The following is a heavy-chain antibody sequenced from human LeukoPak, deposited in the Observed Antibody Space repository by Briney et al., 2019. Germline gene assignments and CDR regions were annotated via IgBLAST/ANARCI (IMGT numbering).Heavy chain of an antibody. J-gene: IGHJ5*02. CDR2: INPSGGST. D-gene: IGHD2-2*01. Sequence: EASVKVSCKASGYTFTSYYMHWVRQAPGQGLEWMGIINPSGGSTSYAQKFQGRVTMTTDTSTSTAYMELRSLRSDDTAVYYCARVGCSSTSCQAPQTYNWFDPWGQGTLVTVSS. V-gene: IGHV1-46*01. CDR1: GYTFTSYY. CDR3: ARVGCSSTSCQAPQTYNWFDP.